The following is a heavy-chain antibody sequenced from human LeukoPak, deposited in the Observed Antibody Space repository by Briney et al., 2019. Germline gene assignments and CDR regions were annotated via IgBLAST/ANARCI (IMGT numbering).Heavy chain of an antibody. CDR2: INPNSGGT. J-gene: IGHJ4*02. CDR1: GYTFTGYY. D-gene: IGHD3-22*01. V-gene: IGHV1-2*02. CDR3: ARDINGKRRYYDSSGYFSGGSVY. Sequence: ASVKVSCKASGYTFTGYYMHWVRQAPGQGLEWMGWINPNSGGTNYAQKFQGRVTMTRDTSISTAYMELSRLRSDDTAVYYCARDINGKRRYYDSSGYFSGGSVYWGQGTLVTVSS.